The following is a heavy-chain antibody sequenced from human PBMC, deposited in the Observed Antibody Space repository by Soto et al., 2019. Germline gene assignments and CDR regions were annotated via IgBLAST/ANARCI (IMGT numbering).Heavy chain of an antibody. CDR3: VRDSGVGGNYQSAWPWGSYFDY. V-gene: IGHV1-46*01. CDR1: GYAFINYY. Sequence: QVHLVQSGAEVKKPGASVKVSCQASGYAFINYYIHWVRQAPGQGLEWMGIINPSGSNTGYAQKFQGRITMTRDTSPSTVYMEVSSLRSDDTAVYYCVRDSGVGGNYQSAWPWGSYFDYWGQGTLVTVSS. J-gene: IGHJ4*02. D-gene: IGHD1-26*01. CDR2: INPSGSNT.